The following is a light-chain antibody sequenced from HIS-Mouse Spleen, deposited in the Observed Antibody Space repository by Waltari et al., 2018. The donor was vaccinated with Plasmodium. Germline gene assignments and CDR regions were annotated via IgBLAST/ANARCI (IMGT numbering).Light chain of an antibody. Sequence: DIQMTQSPSSLSASVGDRVTITCRASQSISNYLNWYQQQPGKAPKFLIYAASTLQSGVPSRFSGSGSGTDFTLTISSLQPEDFATYDCQQSYSTWTFGQGTKVEIK. V-gene: IGKV1-39*01. CDR3: QQSYSTWT. CDR1: QSISNY. J-gene: IGKJ1*01. CDR2: AAS.